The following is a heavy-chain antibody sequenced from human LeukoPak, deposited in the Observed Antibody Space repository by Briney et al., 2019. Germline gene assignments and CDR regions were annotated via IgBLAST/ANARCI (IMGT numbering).Heavy chain of an antibody. V-gene: IGHV4-59*08. D-gene: IGHD4-11*01. CDR3: ARRGSNYDGFDY. Sequence: SETLSLTCTVSGGSISSYYWSWIRQPPGKGLEWIGYIYYSGSTNYNPSLKSRVTISVDTSKSQFSLKLSSVTAADTAVYYCARRGSNYDGFDYWGQGTLVTASS. CDR2: IYYSGST. J-gene: IGHJ4*02. CDR1: GGSISSYY.